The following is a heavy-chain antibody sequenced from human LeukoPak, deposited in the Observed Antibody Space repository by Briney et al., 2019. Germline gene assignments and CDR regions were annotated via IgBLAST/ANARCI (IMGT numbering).Heavy chain of an antibody. Sequence: LAGGSLRLSCAASGFTFSSYAMSWVRQAPGKGLEWVSAISGSGGSTYYADSVKGRFTISRDNSKNTLYLQMNSLRAEDTAVYYCAKVRYFDWLLSDPLTNWFDPWGQGTLVTVSS. CDR3: AKVRYFDWLLSDPLTNWFDP. CDR1: GFTFSSYA. J-gene: IGHJ5*02. D-gene: IGHD3-9*01. CDR2: ISGSGGST. V-gene: IGHV3-23*01.